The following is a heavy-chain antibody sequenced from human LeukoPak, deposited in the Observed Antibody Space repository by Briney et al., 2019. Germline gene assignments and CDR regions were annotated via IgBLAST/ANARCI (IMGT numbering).Heavy chain of an antibody. J-gene: IGHJ4*02. CDR1: GFTFSYYA. D-gene: IGHD5-18*01. CDR3: AKGGYNYGYVDY. CDR2: ISGGST. Sequence: GGSLRLSCAASGFTFSYYAMAWVRQAPGKGLEWVSSISGGSTYYADSVKGRFTISRDNSKNTLYLQMNSLRAEDTAVYYCAKGGYNYGYVDYWGQGTLVTVSS. V-gene: IGHV3-23*01.